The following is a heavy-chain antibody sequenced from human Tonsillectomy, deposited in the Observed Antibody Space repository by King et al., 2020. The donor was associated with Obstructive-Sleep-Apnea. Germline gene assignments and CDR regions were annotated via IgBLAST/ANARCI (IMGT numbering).Heavy chain of an antibody. Sequence: QLVQSGAEVKKPGASVKVSCKASGYTFTSHDINWVRQATGQGREWMGWMNPNSCNTGYAQKFQDRVTMTRDTSISTAYMELSSLRSEDTAVYYCAAGSWYYYGMDVWGQGTTVTVSS. V-gene: IGHV1-8*02. CDR1: GYTFTSHD. CDR2: MNPNSCNT. D-gene: IGHD6-13*01. CDR3: AAGSWYYYGMDV. J-gene: IGHJ6*02.